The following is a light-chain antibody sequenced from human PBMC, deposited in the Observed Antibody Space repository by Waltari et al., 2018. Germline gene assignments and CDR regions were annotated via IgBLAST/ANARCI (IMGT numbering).Light chain of an antibody. V-gene: IGKV3-20*01. J-gene: IGKJ1*01. Sequence: DIVLPQPQGTLSLSRGERATLFCRASQSIGKYLVWYQQKPGQAPRLLIYGASTRATGIPDRFSGGGSGTDFSLSITRLEPEDFAVYYCQHYVRLPATFGQGTTVEI. CDR1: QSIGKY. CDR2: GAS. CDR3: QHYVRLPAT.